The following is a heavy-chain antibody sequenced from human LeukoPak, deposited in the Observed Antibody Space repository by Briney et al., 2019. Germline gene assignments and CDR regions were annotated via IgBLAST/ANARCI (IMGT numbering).Heavy chain of an antibody. CDR3: ARETEGVTAYFDY. CDR2: IGSSSSNK. CDR1: GFTFSSYS. J-gene: IGHJ4*02. V-gene: IGHV3-21*01. D-gene: IGHD5-18*01. Sequence: PGGSLRLSCAASGFTFSSYSMNWVRQAPGKGLEWVSSIGSSSSNKYYADSVKGRFTISRDNAKNSLYLQMNSLRAEDTAVYYCARETEGVTAYFDYWGQGTLVTVSS.